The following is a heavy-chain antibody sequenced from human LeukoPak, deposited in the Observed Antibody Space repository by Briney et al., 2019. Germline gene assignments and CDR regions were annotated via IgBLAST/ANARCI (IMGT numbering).Heavy chain of an antibody. V-gene: IGHV4-34*01. CDR1: GGSFSGYY. CDR3: ARSAARGYYYMDV. CDR2: INHSGST. J-gene: IGHJ6*03. Sequence: PSETLSLTCAVYGGSFSGYYWSWIRQPPGKGLEWIGEINHSGSTNYNPSLKSRVTISVDTSKNQFSLKLSSVTAADTAVYYCARSAARGYYYMDVWGKGTTVTISS.